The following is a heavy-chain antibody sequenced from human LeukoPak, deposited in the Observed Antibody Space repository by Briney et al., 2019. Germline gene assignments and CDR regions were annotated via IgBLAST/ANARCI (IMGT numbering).Heavy chain of an antibody. Sequence: SETLSLTCTVSGGSISSYYWSWIRQPPGKGLEWIGYIYYSGSTNYNPSLKSRVTISVDTSKSQFSLKLSSVTAADTAVYYCAKETKYTSGWLTIDYWGQGTLVTVSS. D-gene: IGHD6-19*01. CDR1: GGSISSYY. J-gene: IGHJ4*02. V-gene: IGHV4-59*01. CDR2: IYYSGST. CDR3: AKETKYTSGWLTIDY.